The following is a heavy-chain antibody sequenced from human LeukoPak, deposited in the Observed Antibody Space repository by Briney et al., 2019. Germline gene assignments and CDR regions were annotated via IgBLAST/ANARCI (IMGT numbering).Heavy chain of an antibody. D-gene: IGHD3-22*01. CDR3: AREHYYDSSGYGSDY. J-gene: IGHJ4*02. CDR1: GGSFSGYY. Sequence: PSETLSLACAVYGGSFSGYYWSWVRQAPGEGLEWVGEINARGRTNYNPAPKSRVTIPVHTSKNQFSLKLSAVTAADTAGYYCAREHYYDSSGYGSDYWGPGALATVSS. CDR2: INARGRT. V-gene: IGHV4-34*01.